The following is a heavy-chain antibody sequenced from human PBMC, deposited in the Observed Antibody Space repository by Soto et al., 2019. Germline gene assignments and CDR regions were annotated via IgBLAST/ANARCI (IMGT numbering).Heavy chain of an antibody. CDR2: ISGSGGTT. CDR3: AKEARTLAVAGSFFDH. Sequence: GGSLRLSCAASGFIFNTYAMSWVRQAPGKGLEWVSVISGSGGTTYYADSVKGRFTISRDNSKNTLYLQMNTLRAEDTAVYYCAKEARTLAVAGSFFDHWGQGALVTVS. V-gene: IGHV3-23*01. D-gene: IGHD6-19*01. CDR1: GFIFNTYA. J-gene: IGHJ4*02.